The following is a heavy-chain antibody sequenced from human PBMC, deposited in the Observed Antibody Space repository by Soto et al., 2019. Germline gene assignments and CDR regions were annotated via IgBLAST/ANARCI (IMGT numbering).Heavy chain of an antibody. CDR1: GFSFSSHW. V-gene: IGHV3-74*01. CDR3: ARDGILGWGSCSN. CDR2: IRDDGADS. J-gene: IGHJ4*02. Sequence: EVQLVESGGGLVQPGGSLRLSCAASGFSFSSHWMHWVRQAPGKGLVWVSRIRDDGADSGYAVSVRGRFTITRDNAKSMLYLQMDSLRAEDTAVYYCARDGILGWGSCSNWGQGTLVSVSS. D-gene: IGHD3-16*01.